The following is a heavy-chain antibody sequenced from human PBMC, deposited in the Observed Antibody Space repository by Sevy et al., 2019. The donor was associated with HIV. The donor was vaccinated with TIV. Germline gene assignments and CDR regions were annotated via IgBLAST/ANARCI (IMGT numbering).Heavy chain of an antibody. V-gene: IGHV3-21*01. CDR1: EFTFSSYS. CDR3: ARGTHDYGDYDRDAFDI. CDR2: ISGGGTYI. D-gene: IGHD4-17*01. Sequence: GESLKISCATSEFTFSSYSMNWVRQAPGNGLEWVSSISGGGTYIYYADSVKGRFIISRDNAKNSLSLQMNSLRAEDTAVYYCARGTHDYGDYDRDAFDIWGQGTMVTVSS. J-gene: IGHJ3*02.